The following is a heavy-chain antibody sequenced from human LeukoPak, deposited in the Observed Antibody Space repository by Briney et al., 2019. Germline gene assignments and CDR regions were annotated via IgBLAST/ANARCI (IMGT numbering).Heavy chain of an antibody. J-gene: IGHJ3*02. Sequence: PGGSLRLSCAASGFTFSSYGMHWVRQAPGKGLEWVAIIWYDGSNEYYADSVKGRFAIARDNSKNTVYLQMNSLRAEDTAVYYCAREWELRLNAFDIWGQGTMVTVSS. CDR2: IWYDGSNE. CDR3: AREWELRLNAFDI. D-gene: IGHD1-7*01. V-gene: IGHV3-30*02. CDR1: GFTFSSYG.